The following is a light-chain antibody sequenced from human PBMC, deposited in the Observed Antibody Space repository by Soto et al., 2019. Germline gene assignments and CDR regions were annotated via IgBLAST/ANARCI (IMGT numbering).Light chain of an antibody. CDR1: QSIANF. V-gene: IGKV1-39*01. CDR2: AAF. Sequence: DIQMTQSPSSLSASVGDRVTITCRASQSIANFLNWYQRKPGKAPKLMIYAAFSLKSGVPSRFSGSGSGTDFTLTISSLQPEDFATYYCQQSYNTPRTFGQGTKLEIK. CDR3: QQSYNTPRT. J-gene: IGKJ2*01.